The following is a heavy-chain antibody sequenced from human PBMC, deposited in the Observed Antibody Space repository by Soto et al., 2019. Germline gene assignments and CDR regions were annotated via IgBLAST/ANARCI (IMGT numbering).Heavy chain of an antibody. CDR1: GATFSSYS. D-gene: IGHD3-16*01. V-gene: IGHV1-69*08. J-gene: IGHJ6*03. CDR2: IIPMVGTP. CDR3: PTDGGSTSSSAYNYCMDV. Sequence: QAQLVQSGAEVKRPGSSVKVSCKASGATFSSYSISWVRQAPGQGLGWMGRIIPMVGTPNYAQKCQGRVTFSADKSTSTAYMVLNSLISDDTAVYYRPTDGGSTSSSAYNYCMDVWGKGTPVTVSS.